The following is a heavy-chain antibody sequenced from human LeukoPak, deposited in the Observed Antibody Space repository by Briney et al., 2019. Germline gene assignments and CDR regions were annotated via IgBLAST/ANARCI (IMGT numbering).Heavy chain of an antibody. J-gene: IGHJ4*02. CDR3: ARGRSGRPDQMGFDY. CDR2: INYSGST. D-gene: IGHD1-14*01. V-gene: IGHV4-39*01. CDR1: GGSISNTFYY. Sequence: SETLSLTCTVSGGSISNTFYYWGWIRQPPGKGLEWIGSINYSGSTYYNPSLKSRVTISVDTSKNQFSLRLSSVTAADTAVYYCARGRSGRPDQMGFDYWGQGTLVTVSS.